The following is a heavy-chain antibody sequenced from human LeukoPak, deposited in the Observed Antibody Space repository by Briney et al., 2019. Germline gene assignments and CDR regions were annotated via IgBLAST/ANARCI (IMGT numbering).Heavy chain of an antibody. D-gene: IGHD3-9*01. V-gene: IGHV3-23*01. Sequence: GGSLRHSCAASGFTFSSYAMSWVRQAPGKGLEWVSAISGSGGSTYYADSVKGRFTISRDNSKNTLYLQMNSLRAEDTAVYYCAKEGDYDILTSYYPGEGAFDIWGQGTMVTVSS. CDR2: ISGSGGST. J-gene: IGHJ3*02. CDR3: AKEGDYDILTSYYPGEGAFDI. CDR1: GFTFSSYA.